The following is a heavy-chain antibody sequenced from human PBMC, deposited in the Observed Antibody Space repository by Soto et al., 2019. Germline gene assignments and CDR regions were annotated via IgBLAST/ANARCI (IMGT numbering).Heavy chain of an antibody. J-gene: IGHJ5*02. V-gene: IGHV3-72*01. D-gene: IGHD4-4*01. CDR2: ARSKANSYTT. CDR1: GFTSSYHY. Sequence: PGGSLRLSCAASGFTSSYHYMDGVRQAPGKGLEWVGRARSKANSYTTEYAASVKGRFTISRDDSKNSLNLQMNSLRTDDTAVYYCIRGLDSNYEAWGQGTLVTVSS. CDR3: IRGLDSNYEA.